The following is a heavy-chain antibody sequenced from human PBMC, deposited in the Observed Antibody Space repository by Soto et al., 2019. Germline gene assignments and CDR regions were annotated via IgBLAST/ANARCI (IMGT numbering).Heavy chain of an antibody. D-gene: IGHD2-2*01. Sequence: QVQLVQSGAEVKTPGSSVKVSCKASGGTFSSYAISWVRQAPGQGLEWMGGIIPIFGTANYAQKFQGRVTITADESTSTAYMELSSLRSEDTAVYYCASTSDCSSTSCYSHYYYGMDVWGQGTTVTVSS. CDR1: GGTFSSYA. CDR3: ASTSDCSSTSCYSHYYYGMDV. V-gene: IGHV1-69*01. J-gene: IGHJ6*02. CDR2: IIPIFGTA.